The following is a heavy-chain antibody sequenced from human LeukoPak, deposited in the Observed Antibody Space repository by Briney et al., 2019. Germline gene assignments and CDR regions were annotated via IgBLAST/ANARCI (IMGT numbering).Heavy chain of an antibody. V-gene: IGHV3-23*01. Sequence: PGGSLRLSCAASGFTFSSYAMSWVRQAPGKGLEWVSAISGSGGSTYYADSVKGRFTISRDNSKNTLYLQMNSLRAVDTAVYYCAYGNYVWGSYRYTSPFDYWGQGTLVTVSS. J-gene: IGHJ4*02. CDR3: AYGNYVWGSYRYTSPFDY. CDR2: ISGSGGST. D-gene: IGHD3-16*02. CDR1: GFTFSSYA.